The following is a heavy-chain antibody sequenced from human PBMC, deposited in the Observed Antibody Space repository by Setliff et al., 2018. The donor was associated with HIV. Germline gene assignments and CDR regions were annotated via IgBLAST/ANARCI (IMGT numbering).Heavy chain of an antibody. CDR2: IYHSGST. CDR1: GGSTDSGSYY. CDR3: ARGPSGRAPAPARAPHYYGLDL. J-gene: IGHJ6*01. D-gene: IGHD2-2*01. Sequence: SETLSLTCTVSGGSTDSGSYYWGWIRQPPGKGLEWIGSIYHSGSTYYNPSLNSRVTISVDTSKNQFSLKLSSVTAADTAVYYCARGPSGRAPAPARAPHYYGLDLWGPGTTVTVSS. V-gene: IGHV4-39*01.